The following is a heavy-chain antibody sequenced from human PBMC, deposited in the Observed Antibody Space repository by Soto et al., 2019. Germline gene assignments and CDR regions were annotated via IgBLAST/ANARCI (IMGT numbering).Heavy chain of an antibody. CDR1: GFTFSNYT. J-gene: IGHJ6*02. CDR2: ISRSSTNI. Sequence: EVQLLESGGGLVQPGGSLRLSCAASGFTFSNYTMEWVRQAPGKGLDWLSAISRSSTNIYYADSVKGRFTVSRDNANNVLYLQINSLSAEDTAIYYCARELKVAASNTYFYYGMDVWGQGTTVTVSS. CDR3: ARELKVAASNTYFYYGMDV. D-gene: IGHD1-26*01. V-gene: IGHV3-21*04.